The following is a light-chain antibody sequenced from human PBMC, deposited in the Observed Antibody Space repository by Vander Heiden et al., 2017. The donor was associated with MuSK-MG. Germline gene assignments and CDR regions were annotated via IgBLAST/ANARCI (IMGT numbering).Light chain of an antibody. J-gene: IGLJ1*01. CDR1: SSNIGSNI. Sequence: QPVLTQPPSASGPPGQRVTISCSGSSSNIGSNIVNWYQQLPGTAPKLLIHSNNQRPSGVPDRFSGSKSGTSASLAISGLQSEDETDYYCAAWDDSLNGYVFGTGTKVTVL. CDR3: AAWDDSLNGYV. V-gene: IGLV1-44*01. CDR2: SNN.